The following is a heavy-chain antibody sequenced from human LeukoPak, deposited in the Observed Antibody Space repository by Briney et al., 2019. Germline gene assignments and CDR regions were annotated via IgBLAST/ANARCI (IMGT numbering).Heavy chain of an antibody. D-gene: IGHD3-22*01. Sequence: GGSLRLSCAASGFTFSSYAMSWVRQAPGKGLEWVSAISGSGGSTYYADSVKGRFTISRDNSKNTLYLQMNSLRAEDTAVYYCAKIPAVRAYYYDSSGYPPFDYWGQGTLVTVSS. CDR2: ISGSGGST. J-gene: IGHJ4*02. CDR3: AKIPAVRAYYYDSSGYPPFDY. CDR1: GFTFSSYA. V-gene: IGHV3-23*01.